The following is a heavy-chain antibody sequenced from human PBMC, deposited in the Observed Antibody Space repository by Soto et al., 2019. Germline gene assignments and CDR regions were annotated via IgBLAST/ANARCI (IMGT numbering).Heavy chain of an antibody. CDR1: GFTFSYYP. J-gene: IGHJ4*02. CDR3: AREGVHNYTEYYFDY. CDR2: ISGVRDYI. Sequence: PGGSLRLSCAASGFTFSYYPLHWVRRAPGKGLEWVSSISGVRDYIRYADSVKGRFAISRDNAKTSLYLQMNSLTAEDTAAYYCAREGVHNYTEYYFDYWGQGTLVTVS. V-gene: IGHV3-21*06. D-gene: IGHD3-10*01.